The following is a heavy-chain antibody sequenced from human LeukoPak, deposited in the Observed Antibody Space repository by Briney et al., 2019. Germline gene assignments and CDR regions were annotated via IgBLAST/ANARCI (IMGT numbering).Heavy chain of an antibody. Sequence: GGSLRLSCAASGFTFSSYGMHWVRQAPGKGLEWVAFIRYDGSNKYYADSVKGRFTISRDNSKNTLYLQMNSLRAEDTAVYYCARDLGGVVCGGDCYQDAFDIWGQGTMVTVSS. J-gene: IGHJ3*02. CDR3: ARDLGGVVCGGDCYQDAFDI. CDR2: IRYDGSNK. CDR1: GFTFSSYG. D-gene: IGHD2-21*02. V-gene: IGHV3-30*02.